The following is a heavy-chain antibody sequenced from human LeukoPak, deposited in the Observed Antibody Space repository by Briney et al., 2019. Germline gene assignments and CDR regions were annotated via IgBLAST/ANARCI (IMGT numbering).Heavy chain of an antibody. CDR2: IIPIFGTA. CDR1: GGTFSSYA. Sequence: SVKVSCKASGGTFSSYAISWVRQAPGQGLEWMGGIIPIFGTANYAQKFQGRVTLTRDMSTSTDYLELSSLRSEDTAVYYCARVPQAFCGGDCYPPSWGQGTLVTVSS. CDR3: ARVPQAFCGGDCYPPS. V-gene: IGHV1-69*05. J-gene: IGHJ4*02. D-gene: IGHD2-21*02.